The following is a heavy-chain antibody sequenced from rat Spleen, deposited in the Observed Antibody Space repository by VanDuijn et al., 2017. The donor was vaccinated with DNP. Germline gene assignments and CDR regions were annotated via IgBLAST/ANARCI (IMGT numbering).Heavy chain of an antibody. CDR3: ATHPSFAPAY. Sequence: EVQLVESGGGLVQPGRSLKLSCAASGFTFNNYGAHWIRQAPKKGLEWVATVSTSGNRPYSPDSVKGRFTISRDNAKSTLYLQMDSLRSEDTATYYCATHPSFAPAYWGQGTLVTVSS. CDR2: VSTSGNRP. CDR1: GFTFNNYG. V-gene: IGHV5-19*01. D-gene: IGHD3-1*01. J-gene: IGHJ3*01.